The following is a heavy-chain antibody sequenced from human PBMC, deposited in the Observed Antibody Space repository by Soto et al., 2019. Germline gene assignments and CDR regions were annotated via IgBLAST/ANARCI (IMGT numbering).Heavy chain of an antibody. Sequence: GGSLRLSCAASGFTFRIYAMSWVRQAPGKGLEWVSTITGNGGTSYADFVRGRFTISRDNSKNTLYLQMNSLRAEDTAVYYCAKDAPGSGWLSDYWGQGTLVAVSS. V-gene: IGHV3-23*01. CDR2: ITGNGGT. CDR1: GFTFRIYA. CDR3: AKDAPGSGWLSDY. D-gene: IGHD3-22*01. J-gene: IGHJ4*02.